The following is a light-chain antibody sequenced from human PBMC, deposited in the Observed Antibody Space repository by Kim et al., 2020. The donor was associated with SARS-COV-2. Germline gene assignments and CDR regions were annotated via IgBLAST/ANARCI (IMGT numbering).Light chain of an antibody. CDR2: GAY. J-gene: IGKJ1*01. CDR3: QQYSSSPAT. CDR1: QSVSSSY. Sequence: SAGESATLACRASQSVSSSYLAWYQQTRGQAPRLLIYGAYSRATGIPDRFGGSGSGTHFTLTITRLEPEDFAVYYCQQYSSSPATFGQGTKVDIK. V-gene: IGKV3-20*01.